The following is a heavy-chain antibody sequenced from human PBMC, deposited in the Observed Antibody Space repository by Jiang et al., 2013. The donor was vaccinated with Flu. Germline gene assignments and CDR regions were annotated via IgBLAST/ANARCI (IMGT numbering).Heavy chain of an antibody. CDR3: ASDAVATLKTDAFDI. D-gene: IGHD5-12*01. J-gene: IGHJ3*02. V-gene: IGHV4-4*02. CDR1: GGSISSSNW. Sequence: PGLVKPSGTLSLTCAVSGGSISSSNWWSWVRQPPGKGLEWIGEIYHSGSTNYNPSLKSRVTISVDKSKNQFSLKLSSVTAADTAVYYCASDAVATLKTDAFDIWGQGTMVTVSS. CDR2: IYHSGST.